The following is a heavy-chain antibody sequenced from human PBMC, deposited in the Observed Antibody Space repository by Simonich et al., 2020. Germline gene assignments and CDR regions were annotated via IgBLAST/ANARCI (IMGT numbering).Heavy chain of an antibody. J-gene: IGHJ3*02. Sequence: QVQLVESGGGVVQPGRSLRLSCAASGFTFSSYAMHWVRQAPGKGLEWVAFISYDGSNKYYADSVKGRFTISRDNSKNTLYLQMNSLRAEDTAVYYCAREGLLLDAFDIWGQGTMVTVSS. V-gene: IGHV3-30*07. CDR3: AREGLLLDAFDI. CDR2: ISYDGSNK. D-gene: IGHD2-15*01. CDR1: GFTFSSYA.